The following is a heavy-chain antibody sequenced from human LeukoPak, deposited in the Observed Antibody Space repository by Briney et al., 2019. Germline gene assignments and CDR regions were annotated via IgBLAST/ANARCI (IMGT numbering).Heavy chain of an antibody. CDR2: IYYSGST. CDR3: AREWDSSGYDAFDI. V-gene: IGHV4-59*01. CDR1: GGSISSYY. D-gene: IGHD3-22*01. Sequence: SETLSLTCAVSGGSISSYYRSWIRQPPGKGLEWIGYIYYSGSTNYNPSLKSRVTISVDTSKNQFSLKLSSVTAADTAVYYCAREWDSSGYDAFDIWGQGTVVTVSS. J-gene: IGHJ3*02.